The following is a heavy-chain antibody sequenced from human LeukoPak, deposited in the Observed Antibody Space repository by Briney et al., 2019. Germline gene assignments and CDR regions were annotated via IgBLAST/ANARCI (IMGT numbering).Heavy chain of an antibody. Sequence: EASVKVSCKASGYTFTNYGISWVRQAPGQGLEWMGWMSALNGNTNYQHKFQGRVTMTTDKSKNTAYMELRSLRSDDTAMYYCARDSALLNNGDWYGGSDYWGQGTLVTVSS. D-gene: IGHD4-17*01. J-gene: IGHJ4*02. CDR2: MSALNGNT. CDR1: GYTFTNYG. CDR3: ARDSALLNNGDWYGGSDY. V-gene: IGHV1-18*01.